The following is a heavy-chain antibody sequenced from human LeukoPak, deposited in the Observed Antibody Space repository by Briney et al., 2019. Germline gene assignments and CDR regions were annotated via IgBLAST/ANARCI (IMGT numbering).Heavy chain of an antibody. CDR2: ISGSGGST. V-gene: IGHV3-23*01. CDR1: GFTFSSYA. D-gene: IGHD2-2*02. CDR3: AKGGVPAAIDYYYMDV. J-gene: IGHJ6*03. Sequence: PGGSLRLSCAASGFTFSSYAMSWVRQAPGKGLEGVSAISGSGGSTYYADSVKGRFTISRDNSKNTLYLQMNSLRAEDTAVYYCAKGGVPAAIDYYYMDVWGKGTTVTVSS.